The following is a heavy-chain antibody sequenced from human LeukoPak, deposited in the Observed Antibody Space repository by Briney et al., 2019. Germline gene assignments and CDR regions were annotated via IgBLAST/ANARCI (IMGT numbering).Heavy chain of an antibody. CDR1: GFTFTHYG. CDR3: ARDSAVAGEFDG. V-gene: IGHV1-18*01. Sequence: GASVKVSCKASGFTFTHYGFTWVRQTPGQGLEWMGWISAYNGNTNYAQKFQGRVTMTTETSTSTAYMGLRSLTSDDTAVYYCARDSAVAGEFDGWGQRTLVTVS. CDR2: ISAYNGNT. J-gene: IGHJ4*02. D-gene: IGHD6-19*01.